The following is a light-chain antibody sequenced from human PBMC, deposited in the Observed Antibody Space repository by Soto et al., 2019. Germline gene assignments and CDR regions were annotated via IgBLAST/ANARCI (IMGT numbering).Light chain of an antibody. CDR1: SGHSNYA. V-gene: IGLV4-69*01. CDR3: QTWGSGIVV. J-gene: IGLJ2*01. Sequence: QSVLTQSPSASVSLGASVKLTCTLSSGHSNYAVAWLQQQAEKGPRYLMKLNSDGSHRKGDGIPDRFSGSSSGAERYLTISSLQSEDEADYYCQTWGSGIVVFGGGTKLTFL. CDR2: LNSDGSH.